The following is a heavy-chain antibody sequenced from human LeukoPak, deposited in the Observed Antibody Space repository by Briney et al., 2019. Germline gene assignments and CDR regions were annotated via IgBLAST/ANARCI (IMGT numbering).Heavy chain of an antibody. V-gene: IGHV4-30-4*01. CDR2: IYYSGST. CDR1: GGSISSGDYY. CDR3: ARSLGEMATMEPLGY. J-gene: IGHJ4*02. Sequence: SETLSLTCTVSGGSISSGDYYWSWIRQPPGKGLEWIGYIYYSGSTYYNPSLKSRVTISVDTSKNQFSLKLSSVTAADTAVYYCARSLGEMATMEPLGYWGQGTLVTVSS. D-gene: IGHD5-12*01.